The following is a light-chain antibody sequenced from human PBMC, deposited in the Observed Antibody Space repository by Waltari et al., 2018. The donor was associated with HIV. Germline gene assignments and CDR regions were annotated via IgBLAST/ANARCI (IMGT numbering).Light chain of an antibody. CDR3: GTWDTSLSAGV. V-gene: IGLV1-51*01. CDR1: SSNIGNNY. J-gene: IGLJ3*02. Sequence: QAVLTQPPSVSAAPGQKVTISCSGSSSNIGNNYVSWYQQFPGKAPKVLIYDKNGRPPGVPDRFSGSRSGTSATLGVAGLQTGDEADYYCGTWDTSLSAGVFGGGTKLTVL. CDR2: DKN.